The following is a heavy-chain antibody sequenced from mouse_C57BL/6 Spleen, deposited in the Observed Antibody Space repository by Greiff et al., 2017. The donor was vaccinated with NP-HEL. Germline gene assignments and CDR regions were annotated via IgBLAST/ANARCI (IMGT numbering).Heavy chain of an antibody. CDR1: GYTFTDYN. CDR3: ARLGYYGSRWFAY. D-gene: IGHD1-1*01. CDR2: INPNNGGT. V-gene: IGHV1-18*01. J-gene: IGHJ3*01. Sequence: EVQLQQSGPELVKPGASVKIPCKASGYTFTDYNMDWVKQSHGKSLEWIGDINPNNGGTIYNQKFKGKATLTVDKSSSTAYMELRSLTSEDTAVYYCARLGYYGSRWFAYWGQGTLVTVSA.